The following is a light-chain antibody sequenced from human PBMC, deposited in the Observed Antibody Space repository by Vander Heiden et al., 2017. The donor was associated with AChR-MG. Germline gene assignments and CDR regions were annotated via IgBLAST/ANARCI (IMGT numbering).Light chain of an antibody. Sequence: QSALTQPASVSGSPGQSITISCTGTSSDVGSYNLDSWYQHHPGKAPKLMIYEVSKRPAGVSNRFSGSKSGNTASLTISGLQAEDEADYYCCSYATSSTSLYVFGTGTKVTVL. CDR2: EVS. CDR1: SSDVGSYNL. CDR3: CSYATSSTSLYV. V-gene: IGLV2-23*02. J-gene: IGLJ1*01.